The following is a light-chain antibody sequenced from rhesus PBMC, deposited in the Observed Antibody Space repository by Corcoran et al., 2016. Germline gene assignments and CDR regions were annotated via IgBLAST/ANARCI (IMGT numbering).Light chain of an antibody. Sequence: EIVMTQSPATLALSPGERATLSCRASQSVSSYLAWYQQKPGQAPRLLISGASSRATGIPDRFSGSESGTDFTLTSSSLEPEDVGIYVCLQSGNWPRTFGQGTKVEIK. CDR1: QSVSSY. V-gene: IGKV3-24*04. CDR2: GAS. CDR3: LQSGNWPRT. J-gene: IGKJ1*01.